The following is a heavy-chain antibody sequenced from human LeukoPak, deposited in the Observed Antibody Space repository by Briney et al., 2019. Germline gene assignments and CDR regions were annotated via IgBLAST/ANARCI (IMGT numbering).Heavy chain of an antibody. J-gene: IGHJ4*02. CDR3: ARDSTLTTVATGFDY. D-gene: IGHD4-23*01. CDR2: IYYSGST. Sequence: SETLSLTCAVYGGSFSGYYWSWIRQPPRKGLEWIGYIYYSGSTNYNPSLKSRVTISVDTSKNQFSLKLSSVTAADTAVYYCARDSTLTTVATGFDYWGQGTLVTVSS. CDR1: GGSFSGYY. V-gene: IGHV4-59*01.